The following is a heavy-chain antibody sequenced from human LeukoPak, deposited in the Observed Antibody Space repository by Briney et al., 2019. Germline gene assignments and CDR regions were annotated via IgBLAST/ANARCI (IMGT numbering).Heavy chain of an antibody. Sequence: ASVKVSCKASGYTFSGYYMHWVRQAPGQGLEWRGWINPNSGGTNYAQKFQGRVTMTRDTSISTAYMELSNLTSDDTALYYCARDRLGIADDAFDIWGQGTMVTVSS. D-gene: IGHD7-27*01. V-gene: IGHV1-2*02. CDR1: GYTFSGYY. J-gene: IGHJ3*02. CDR2: INPNSGGT. CDR3: ARDRLGIADDAFDI.